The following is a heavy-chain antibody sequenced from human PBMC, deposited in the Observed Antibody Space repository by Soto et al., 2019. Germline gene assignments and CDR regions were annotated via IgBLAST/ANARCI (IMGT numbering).Heavy chain of an antibody. Sequence: SETLSLTCIVSGGSITSNIHYWGWIRQPPGKGLESIGNIYYDGNTYYNPSLKSRVTISLDTSKNQFSLRLNSVTAADTAVYYCARSSIVPRLLMYPFDYWGQGTLVTVSS. J-gene: IGHJ4*02. V-gene: IGHV4-39*01. D-gene: IGHD2-8*01. CDR1: GGSITSNIHY. CDR3: ARSSIVPRLLMYPFDY. CDR2: IYYDGNT.